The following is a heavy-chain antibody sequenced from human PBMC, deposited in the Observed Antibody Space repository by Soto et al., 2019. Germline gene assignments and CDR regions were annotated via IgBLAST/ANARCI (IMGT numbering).Heavy chain of an antibody. J-gene: IGHJ5*02. CDR3: VIGNRLTMIGIGSSWFDP. D-gene: IGHD3-22*01. CDR1: GGSISSGGYY. V-gene: IGHV4-31*03. CDR2: IYYSGST. Sequence: SETLSLTCTVSGGSISSGGYYWSWIRQHPGKGLEWIGYIYYSGSTYYNPSLKSRVTISVDTSKNQFSLKLSSVTAADTAVYYCVIGNRLTMIGIGSSWFDPWGQGTLVTVSS.